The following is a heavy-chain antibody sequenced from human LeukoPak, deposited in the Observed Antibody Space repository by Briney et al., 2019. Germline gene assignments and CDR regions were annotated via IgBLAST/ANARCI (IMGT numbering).Heavy chain of an antibody. CDR2: IIPIFGTA. CDR3: ASGMKQQLWAFDN. CDR1: GRTFSSYA. J-gene: IGHJ4*02. V-gene: IGHV1-69*13. Sequence: SVKVACKASGRTFSSYAISWVRQAPGQGLEWMGWIIPIFGTANYAQKFQGRVTITADESTSTAYMELSSLRSEDAAVYYCASGMKQQLWAFDNWGQGTLVTVSS. D-gene: IGHD6-13*01.